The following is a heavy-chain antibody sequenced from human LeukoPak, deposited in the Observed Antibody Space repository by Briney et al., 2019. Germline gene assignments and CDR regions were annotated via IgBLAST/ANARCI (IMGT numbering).Heavy chain of an antibody. CDR3: ARDSDSGYGPFAS. V-gene: IGHV3-53*01. J-gene: IGHJ4*02. D-gene: IGHD5-12*01. CDR2: IHSGGTT. CDR1: GFTFSSYS. Sequence: GRSLRLSCAASGFTFSSYSMNWVRHAPGKGLEWVSVIHSGGTTNYADSVQGRFTISRDNSKTTVYLHMNSLRAEDTAVYYCARDSDSGYGPFASWGQGTLVTVSS.